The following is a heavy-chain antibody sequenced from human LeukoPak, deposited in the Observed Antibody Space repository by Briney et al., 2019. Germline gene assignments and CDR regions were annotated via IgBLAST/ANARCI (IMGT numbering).Heavy chain of an antibody. V-gene: IGHV4-59*01. CDR3: ARVPIAAVGYYYYYYMDV. D-gene: IGHD6-13*01. J-gene: IGHJ6*03. Sequence: SETLSLTCTVSGGSISSYYWSWIRQPPGKGLEWMGYIYYSGSTNYNPSLKSRVTISVDTSKNQFSLKLSSVTAADTAVYYCARVPIAAVGYYYYYYMDVWGKGTTVTVSS. CDR2: IYYSGST. CDR1: GGSISSYY.